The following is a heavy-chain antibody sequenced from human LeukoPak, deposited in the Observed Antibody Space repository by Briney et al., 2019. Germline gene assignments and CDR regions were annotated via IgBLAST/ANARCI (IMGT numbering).Heavy chain of an antibody. CDR2: VNGNGGST. CDR1: GFSFSTYA. Sequence: GGPLRLSCAASGFSFSTYAMSWVRQAPGKGLEWVSGVNGNGGSTSYADSVKGRFTISRDNSKNTLYLQMNSLRAEDTAVYYCANCVRGYSYGYRGMDVWGQGTTVTVSS. V-gene: IGHV3-23*01. CDR3: ANCVRGYSYGYRGMDV. D-gene: IGHD5-18*01. J-gene: IGHJ6*02.